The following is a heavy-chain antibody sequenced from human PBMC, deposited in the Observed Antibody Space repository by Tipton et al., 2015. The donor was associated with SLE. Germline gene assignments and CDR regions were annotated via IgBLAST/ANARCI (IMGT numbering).Heavy chain of an antibody. CDR2: ISSSGRT. V-gene: IGHV4-59*08. CDR1: GGSFSGYY. Sequence: GLVKPSETLSLTCAVYGGSFSGYYWSWIRQPPGKGLEWIGYISSSGRTNYNPSLKTRVTISVDTSKNQFSLRLSSVTAADTAVYYCARHMITGGEFDYWGQGTLVTVSS. D-gene: IGHD3-16*01. J-gene: IGHJ4*02. CDR3: ARHMITGGEFDY.